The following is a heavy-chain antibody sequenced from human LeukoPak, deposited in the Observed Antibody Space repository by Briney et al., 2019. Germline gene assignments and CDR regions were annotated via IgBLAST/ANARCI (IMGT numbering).Heavy chain of an antibody. CDR2: ISGYNGNT. CDR3: ARDGTPGTTFRFDP. D-gene: IGHD1-1*01. V-gene: IGHV1-18*01. CDR1: DYTYTSYG. Sequence: ASVKVSCKASDYTYTSYGISWVRQAPGQGLEWMGWISGYNGNTNHAQKFQARVTMTTDTSTTTAYMELRSLRPDDTAVYYCARDGTPGTTFRFDPWGQETLVIVSS. J-gene: IGHJ5*02.